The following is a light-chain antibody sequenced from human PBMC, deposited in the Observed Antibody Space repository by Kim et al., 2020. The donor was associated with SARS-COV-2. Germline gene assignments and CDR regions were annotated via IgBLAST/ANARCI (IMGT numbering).Light chain of an antibody. J-gene: IGLJ3*02. CDR3: YSAADNNLRV. V-gene: IGLV3-27*01. CDR1: VLPKKY. CDR2: KDS. Sequence: VSPGQTARITCSGDVLPKKYARWFQQKPGQAPVLVIYKDSERPSGIPERFSGSSSGTTVTLTISGAQVDDEADYYCYSAADNNLRVFGGGTQLTVL.